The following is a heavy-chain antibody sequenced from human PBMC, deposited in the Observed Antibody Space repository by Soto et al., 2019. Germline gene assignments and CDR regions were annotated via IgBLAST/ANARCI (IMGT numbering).Heavy chain of an antibody. D-gene: IGHD3-10*01. CDR3: ARDRYPGSGSPYPAF. CDR1: GGSINDFF. J-gene: IGHJ4*01. V-gene: IGHV4-59*01. Sequence: SETLSLTCTVSGGSINDFFWSWIRQPPGKGLEWIGYVYYLGSTDYNPSLKSRVSISLDTSRKRFSLKLSSLTVAETAVYYCARDRYPGSGSPYPAFWGPGTLVTVSS. CDR2: VYYLGST.